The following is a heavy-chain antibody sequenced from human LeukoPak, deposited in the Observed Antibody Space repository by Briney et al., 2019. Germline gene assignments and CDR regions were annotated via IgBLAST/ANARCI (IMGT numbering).Heavy chain of an antibody. CDR2: ISYDGSNK. Sequence: GRSLRLSCAASGFTFSSYAMHWVRQAPGKGLEWVAVISYDGSNKYYADSVKGRFTISRDNSKDTLYLQMNSLRGEDTAVYYCAKFRFGGLDHWGQGALVTVSS. CDR3: AKFRFGGLDH. CDR1: GFTFSSYA. V-gene: IGHV3-30*04. D-gene: IGHD3-16*01. J-gene: IGHJ4*02.